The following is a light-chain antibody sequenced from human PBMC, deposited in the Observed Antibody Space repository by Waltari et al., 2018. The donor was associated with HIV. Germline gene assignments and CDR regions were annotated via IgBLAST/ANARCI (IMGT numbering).Light chain of an antibody. V-gene: IGLV3-25*03. J-gene: IGLJ3*02. CDR2: KDT. Sequence: SYELTQPPSVSVSPGQTATITCSGDSLSGQYAYWYQQKPGQAPVAIIYKDTERPSGIPERFSGSSSGKTATLIINEAQTEDEADYYCQSADSSGGFRVFGGGTRLSVL. CDR1: SLSGQY. CDR3: QSADSSGGFRV.